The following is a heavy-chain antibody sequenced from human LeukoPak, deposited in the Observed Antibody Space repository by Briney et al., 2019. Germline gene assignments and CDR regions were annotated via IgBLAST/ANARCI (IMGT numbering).Heavy chain of an antibody. CDR2: INPNSGGT. CDR3: ARADCSSTSCLNAFDI. CDR1: GYTFTGYY. J-gene: IGHJ3*02. Sequence: ASVKVSCKASGYTFTGYYMHWVRQAPGQGLEWMGRINPNSGGTNYAQKFQGRVTMTRDTSISTAYMELSRLRSDDTAVYYCARADCSSTSCLNAFDIWAKGQWSPSLQ. V-gene: IGHV1-2*06. D-gene: IGHD2-2*01.